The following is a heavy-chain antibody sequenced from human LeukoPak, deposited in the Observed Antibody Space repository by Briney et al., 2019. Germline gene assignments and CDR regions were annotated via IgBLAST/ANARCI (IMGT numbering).Heavy chain of an antibody. CDR3: ARLSESYGPILDY. CDR2: IYYSGST. J-gene: IGHJ4*02. D-gene: IGHD1-26*01. CDR1: GGSISSYY. V-gene: IGHV4-59*08. Sequence: SETLSLTCTVSGGSISSYYWSWIRQPLGKGLEWIGYIYYSGSTNYNPSLKCRVTISVDTSKNQFSLKLSSVTAADTAVYYCARLSESYGPILDYWGQGTLVTVSS.